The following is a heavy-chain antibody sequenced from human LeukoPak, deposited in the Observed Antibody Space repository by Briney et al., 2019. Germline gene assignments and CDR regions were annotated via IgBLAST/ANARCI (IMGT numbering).Heavy chain of an antibody. V-gene: IGHV4-39*07. CDR1: GGSISSSSYY. CDR3: ARGLPKSDAFDI. J-gene: IGHJ3*02. Sequence: SETLSLTCTVSGGSISSSSYYWGWIRQPPGKGLEWIGSIYYSGSTNYNPSLKSRVTMSVDTSKNQFSLKLSSVTAADTAVYYCARGLPKSDAFDIWGQGTMVTVSS. CDR2: IYYSGST.